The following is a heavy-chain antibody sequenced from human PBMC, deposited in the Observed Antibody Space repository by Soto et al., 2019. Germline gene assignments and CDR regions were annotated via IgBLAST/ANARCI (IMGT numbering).Heavy chain of an antibody. D-gene: IGHD3-10*01. V-gene: IGHV3-23*01. CDR2: ISGSGGST. Sequence: GGSLRLSCAASGFTFTSYDMSWVRQAPGKGLEWVSAISGSGGSTYYADSVKGRFTISRDNSKNTLYLQMNSLRAEDTALYYCAEDSRGPMVRGIIIPPGYWGQGT. CDR3: AEDSRGPMVRGIIIPPGY. J-gene: IGHJ4*02. CDR1: GFTFTSYD.